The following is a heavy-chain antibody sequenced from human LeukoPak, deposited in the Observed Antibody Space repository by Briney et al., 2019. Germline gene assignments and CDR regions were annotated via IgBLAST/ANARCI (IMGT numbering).Heavy chain of an antibody. J-gene: IGHJ3*02. D-gene: IGHD3-9*01. CDR2: ISWSSGSI. CDR3: AKGKKTSQTGSDTFHI. V-gene: IGHV3-9*01. CDR1: GFTFDDYA. Sequence: PGRSLRLSCAASGFTFDDYAMHWVRQVPGKGLEWVSGISWSSGSIAYADSVKGLFTISRDNAKNSLYLQMNSLRGEDTALYYCAKGKKTSQTGSDTFHIWGQGTMVTVSS.